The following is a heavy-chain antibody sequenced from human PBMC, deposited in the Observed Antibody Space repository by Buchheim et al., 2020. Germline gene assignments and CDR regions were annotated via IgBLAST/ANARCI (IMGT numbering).Heavy chain of an antibody. D-gene: IGHD3-9*01. J-gene: IGHJ4*02. Sequence: EMQLVESGGGLVQPGGSLRLSCAASRVTVSSTYMSWVRQAPGKGLEWVSVIYSGGSTYYADSVKGRFTISRDNSKNTLYLQMNSLRAEDTAVYYCASSRARYFAPFDYWGQGTL. V-gene: IGHV3-66*01. CDR3: ASSRARYFAPFDY. CDR2: IYSGGST. CDR1: RVTVSSTY.